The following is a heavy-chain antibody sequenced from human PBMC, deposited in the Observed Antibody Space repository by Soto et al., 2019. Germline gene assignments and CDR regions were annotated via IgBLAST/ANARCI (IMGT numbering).Heavy chain of an antibody. V-gene: IGHV3-72*01. CDR3: LIVGGTRT. CDR1: GFPFSDLY. D-gene: IGHD1-26*01. CDR2: IRNKANYYTT. J-gene: IGHJ5*02. Sequence: EVQVVESGGGLVQPGGSLRLSCAASGFPFSDLYMDWVRQAPGKGLEWVARIRNKANYYTTDYAASVKGRFTISRDDSKNSVYLQMNSLKTEDTAVYYCLIVGGTRTWGQGTLVSVSS.